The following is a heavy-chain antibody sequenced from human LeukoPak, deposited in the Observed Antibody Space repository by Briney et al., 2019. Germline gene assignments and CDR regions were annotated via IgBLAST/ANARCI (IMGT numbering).Heavy chain of an antibody. CDR3: AKDAYALGSDDY. Sequence: GGSLRLSCAASGFTFSSNWMTWVRQAPGTGLEWVANIRQDGNAKSYVDSVKGRFTISRDNAKNSLYLQMNSLRAEDTAVYFCAKDAYALGSDDYWGQGTLVTVSS. V-gene: IGHV3-7*04. CDR1: GFTFSSNW. CDR2: IRQDGNAK. J-gene: IGHJ4*02. D-gene: IGHD3-10*01.